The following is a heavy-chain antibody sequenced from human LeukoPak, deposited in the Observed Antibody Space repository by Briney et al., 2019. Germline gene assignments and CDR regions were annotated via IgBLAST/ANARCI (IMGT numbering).Heavy chain of an antibody. CDR3: AKDRISMVRGGNDDAFDI. CDR1: GFTFSNYG. D-gene: IGHD3-10*01. CDR2: IRYHGTNK. Sequence: GGSLRLSCVASGFTFSNYGMHWVRQAPGKGLEWVAFIRYHGTNKYYADSVKGRFTISRDNPKNTLYLQMNSLRAEDTAVYYCAKDRISMVRGGNDDAFDIWGQGTMVTVSS. J-gene: IGHJ3*02. V-gene: IGHV3-30*02.